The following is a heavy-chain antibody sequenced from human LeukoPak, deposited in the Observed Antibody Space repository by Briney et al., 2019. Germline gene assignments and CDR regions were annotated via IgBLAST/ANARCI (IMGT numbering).Heavy chain of an antibody. D-gene: IGHD3-3*01. CDR2: IHYIGSS. CDR1: GGSISSYY. CDR3: ARTYYDFWSSTPTAPHAFDI. Sequence: PSETLSLTCTVSGGSISSYYWSWNRQPPGKGLGWIGYIHYIGSSNDNPSLKSRVTISVDTSKNQFSLKLSSVTAADTAVYYCARTYYDFWSSTPTAPHAFDIWGQGTMVTVSS. V-gene: IGHV4-59*08. J-gene: IGHJ3*02.